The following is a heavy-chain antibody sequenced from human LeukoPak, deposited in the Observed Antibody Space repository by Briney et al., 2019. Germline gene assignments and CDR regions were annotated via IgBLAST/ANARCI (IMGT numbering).Heavy chain of an antibody. Sequence: SETLSLTCAVYGGSFSGYYWSWIRQPPGKGLEWIGEINHSGSTNYNPSLKSRVTISVDTPKNQFSLKLSSVTAADTAVYYCARNRRHDYVWGSYRSHYYYYYYMDVWGKGTTVTISS. J-gene: IGHJ6*03. CDR1: GGSFSGYY. V-gene: IGHV4-34*01. CDR2: INHSGST. D-gene: IGHD3-16*02. CDR3: ARNRRHDYVWGSYRSHYYYYYYMDV.